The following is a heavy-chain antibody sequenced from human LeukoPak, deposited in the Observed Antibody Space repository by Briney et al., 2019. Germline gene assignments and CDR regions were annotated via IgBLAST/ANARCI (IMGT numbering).Heavy chain of an antibody. V-gene: IGHV3-23*01. Sequence: GGSLRLSCAASGFTFSAFAMTWVRQAPGKGLEWVSTITDDGYNTYSADSVKGRITFSRDNSKNTLSLQLRSLRAEDTAVYYCARGSYYYDSSGYYYGYWGQGTLVTVSS. CDR2: ITDDGYNT. CDR3: ARGSYYYDSSGYYYGY. J-gene: IGHJ4*02. D-gene: IGHD3-22*01. CDR1: GFTFSAFA.